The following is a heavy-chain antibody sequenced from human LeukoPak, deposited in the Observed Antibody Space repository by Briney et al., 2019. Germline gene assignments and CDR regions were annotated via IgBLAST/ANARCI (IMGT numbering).Heavy chain of an antibody. CDR1: GYTFTSYY. Sequence: ASVKVSCKASGYTFTSYYMHWVRQAPGQGLEWMGIINPSGGSTSYAQKFQGRVTMTRDTSTSTVYMELSSLRSEDTAVYYCARFCGYCSSTSCYTLDYWGQGTLVTVSS. J-gene: IGHJ4*02. D-gene: IGHD2-2*02. V-gene: IGHV1-46*01. CDR2: INPSGGST. CDR3: ARFCGYCSSTSCYTLDY.